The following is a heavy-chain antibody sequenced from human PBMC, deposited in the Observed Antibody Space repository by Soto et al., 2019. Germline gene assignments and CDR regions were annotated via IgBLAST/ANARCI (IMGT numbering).Heavy chain of an antibody. D-gene: IGHD2-15*01. CDR2: ISWNSGSI. J-gene: IGHJ3*02. CDR1: GFTFDDYA. V-gene: IGHV3-9*01. Sequence: EVQLVESGGGLVQPGRSLRLSCAASGFTFDDYAMHWVRQAPGKGLEWVSGISWNSGSIGYADSVKGRFTISRDNAKNSLYLQMNSLRAEDTALYYCAKKTPGIVVVVAAGAFDIWGQGTMVTVSS. CDR3: AKKTPGIVVVVAAGAFDI.